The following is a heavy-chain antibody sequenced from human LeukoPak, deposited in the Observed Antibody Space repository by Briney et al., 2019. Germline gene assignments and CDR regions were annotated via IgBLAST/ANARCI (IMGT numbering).Heavy chain of an antibody. CDR3: ARDQQLSYCGGDCYSAN. J-gene: IGHJ4*02. D-gene: IGHD2-21*02. CDR2: IYTSGST. Sequence: PSETLSLTCTVSGGSISSGSYFWSWIRQPAGKGLEWIGRIYTSGSTDYNPSLQSRVTMSVDTSKNQFSLKLNSVTAADTAVYYCARDQQLSYCGGDCYSANWGQGTLVTVSS. CDR1: GGSISSGSYF. V-gene: IGHV4-61*02.